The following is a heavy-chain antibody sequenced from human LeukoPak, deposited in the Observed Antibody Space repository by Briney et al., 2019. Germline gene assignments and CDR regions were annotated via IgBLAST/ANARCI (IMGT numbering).Heavy chain of an antibody. CDR3: ARDRRLALDY. CDR1: GYSFTSNY. CDR2: IIPIFGTA. Sequence: GASVKVSCKASGYSFTSNYIHWVRQAPGQGLEWMGGIIPIFGTANYAQKFQGRVTITADESTSTAYMELSSLRSEDTAVYYCARDRRLALDYWGQGTLVTVSS. V-gene: IGHV1-69*13. J-gene: IGHJ4*02. D-gene: IGHD3-9*01.